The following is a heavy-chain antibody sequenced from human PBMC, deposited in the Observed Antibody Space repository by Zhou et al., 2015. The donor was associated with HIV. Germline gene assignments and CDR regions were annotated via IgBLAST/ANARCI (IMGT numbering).Heavy chain of an antibody. V-gene: IGHV1-18*01. D-gene: IGHD3-10*01. CDR1: GYTFTNYG. CDR3: ARRGNYFDSGNYRYWFDP. CDR2: ISTYNINA. J-gene: IGHJ5*02. Sequence: QVQLVQSGAEVKKPGASVKVSCKASGYTFTNYGITWVRQAPGQGLEWMGGISTYNINAVYAQKFQGRITMSTDISTTTAYMELRSLRSDDTAVYYCARRGNYFDSGNYRYWFDPGAREPWSPVSS.